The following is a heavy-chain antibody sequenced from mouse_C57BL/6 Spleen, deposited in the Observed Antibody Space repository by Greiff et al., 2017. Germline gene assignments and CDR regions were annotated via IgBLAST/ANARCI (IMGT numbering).Heavy chain of an antibody. Sequence: VQLQQPVAELVKPGASVKLSCTASGFNIKNYYMHWVKQRPEQGLEWIGRIDPANGGTKYAPKFQGKATITADTSSNTAYLQLSSLTSEDTAVYYYAIGGYDYWGQGTTLTVSS. CDR3: AIGGYDY. CDR2: IDPANGGT. CDR1: GFNIKNYY. V-gene: IGHV14-3*01. J-gene: IGHJ2*01.